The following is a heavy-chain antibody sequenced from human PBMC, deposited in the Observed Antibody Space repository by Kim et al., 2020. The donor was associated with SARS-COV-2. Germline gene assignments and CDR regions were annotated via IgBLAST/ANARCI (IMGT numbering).Heavy chain of an antibody. CDR2: YDPEDGET. D-gene: IGHD6-13*01. CDR3: ATALGYSNAFDP. Sequence: ASVKVSCKVSGYPLTEFAMHWVRQAPGRGLEWMGGYDPEDGETLYAQNFQDRVTMTEDTSTNTAYMELRSLRFDDTAVYYCATALGYSNAFDPWGQGTLV. V-gene: IGHV1-24*01. CDR1: GYPLTEFA. J-gene: IGHJ5*02.